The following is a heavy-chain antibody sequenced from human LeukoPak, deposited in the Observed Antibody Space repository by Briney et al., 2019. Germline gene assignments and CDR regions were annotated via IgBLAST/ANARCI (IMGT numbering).Heavy chain of an antibody. CDR2: ISSSSSYI. D-gene: IGHD6-19*01. Sequence: GGSLRLSCAASGFTFSSYSMNWVRQAPGKGLEWVSSISSSSSYIYYADSVKGRFTISRDNAKNSLYPQMNSLRAEDTAVYYCARDTGSGSDDAFDIWGQGTMVTVSS. V-gene: IGHV3-21*01. J-gene: IGHJ3*02. CDR3: ARDTGSGSDDAFDI. CDR1: GFTFSSYS.